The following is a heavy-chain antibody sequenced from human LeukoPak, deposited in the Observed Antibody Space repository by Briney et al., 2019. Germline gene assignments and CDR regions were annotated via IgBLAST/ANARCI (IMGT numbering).Heavy chain of an antibody. CDR2: INQSGST. CDR1: GGSFSGYS. D-gene: IGHD6-13*01. CDR3: ARATSSNWYYWYFDL. J-gene: IGHJ2*01. Sequence: SETLSLTCAVYGGSFSGYSWSWIRQPPGKGEEWIGEINQSGSTNYNPSLKSRVTISVDTSKNQFSLKLSSVTAADTAVYYCARATSSNWYYWYFDLWGRGTLVTVSS. V-gene: IGHV4-34*01.